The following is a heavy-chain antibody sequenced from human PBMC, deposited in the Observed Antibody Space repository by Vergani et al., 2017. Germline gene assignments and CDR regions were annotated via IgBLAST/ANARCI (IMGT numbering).Heavy chain of an antibody. D-gene: IGHD4-17*01. Sequence: EVQLLESGGGLVQPGGSLRLSCAASGFTFSSYAMSWVRQAPGKGLEWVSAISGSGGSTYYADSVKGRFTISRDNSTTTLYLQMNSLRAEDTAVYYCAKGDDYGDYETPRAGVALDYWGQGILVTVSS. CDR2: ISGSGGST. V-gene: IGHV3-23*01. CDR1: GFTFSSYA. J-gene: IGHJ4*02. CDR3: AKGDDYGDYETPRAGVALDY.